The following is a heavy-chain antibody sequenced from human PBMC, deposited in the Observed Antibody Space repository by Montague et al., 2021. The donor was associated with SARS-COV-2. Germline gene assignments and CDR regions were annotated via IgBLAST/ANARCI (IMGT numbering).Heavy chain of an antibody. CDR2: IYYSGST. CDR1: GGSISSYY. V-gene: IGHV4-59*08. J-gene: IGHJ4*02. Sequence: SDTVSLTCTVSGGSISSYYWSWIRQPPGKGLEWIGYIYYSGSTNCNPSLKSRVPISVDTSKNQFSLKLSSVTAADTAVYYCARGFDYWGQGTLVTVSS. CDR3: ARGFDY.